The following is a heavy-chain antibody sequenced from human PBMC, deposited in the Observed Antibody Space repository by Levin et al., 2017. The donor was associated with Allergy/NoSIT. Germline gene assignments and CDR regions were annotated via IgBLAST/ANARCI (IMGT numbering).Heavy chain of an antibody. D-gene: IGHD4-17*01. CDR2: IYYSGST. CDR3: ARSTTVTGLEAY. J-gene: IGHJ4*02. CDR1: GGSISSGDYY. Sequence: PSETLSHTCTVSGGSISSGDYYWSWIRQPPGTGLEWIGYIYYSGSTYYNPSLKSRVTISVDTSKNQFSLKLSSVTAADTAVYYCARSTTVTGLEAYWGQGTLVTVSS. V-gene: IGHV4-30-4*01.